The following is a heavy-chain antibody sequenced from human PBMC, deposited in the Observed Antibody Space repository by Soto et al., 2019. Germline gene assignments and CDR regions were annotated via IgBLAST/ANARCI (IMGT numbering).Heavy chain of an antibody. CDR1: GFTFSSYA. D-gene: IGHD2-15*01. CDR3: ARGQLPAATTYFDF. V-gene: IGHV3-33*01. CDR2: IWFDGSNK. J-gene: IGHJ4*02. Sequence: PGGSLRLSCAASGFTFSSYAIHWVRQAPGKGLEWVAIIWFDGSNKYYADSVKGRFSISRDNSKNTLFLQMDSLRAEDTAVYYCARGQLPAATTYFDFCGQGTLVTVSS.